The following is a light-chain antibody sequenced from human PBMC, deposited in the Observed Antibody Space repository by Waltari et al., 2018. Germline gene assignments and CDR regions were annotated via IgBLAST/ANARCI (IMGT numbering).Light chain of an antibody. Sequence: IVMTQSPVTLSVSPGESATLSCRASQSVSSNLAWYQHKPGQAPRVLIYGASTRATGIAARFSGSGSGTEFTLTISSLQSEDFAVYYCQHYNNRPPITFGQGTRLEIK. V-gene: IGKV3-15*01. J-gene: IGKJ5*01. CDR1: QSVSSN. CDR2: GAS. CDR3: QHYNNRPPIT.